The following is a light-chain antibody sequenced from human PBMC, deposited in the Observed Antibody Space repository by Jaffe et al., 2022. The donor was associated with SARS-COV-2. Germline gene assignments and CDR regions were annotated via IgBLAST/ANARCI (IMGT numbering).Light chain of an antibody. CDR2: WAS. Sequence: DIVMSQSPESLAVSLGERATINCKSSQSVLHSSTNKNYFAWYQQKPGQPPKLLIYWASTRESGVPDRFSGSGSGTDFTLTISSLQAEDVAVYYCQQYYSAPRTFGQGTKVEI. J-gene: IGKJ1*01. CDR3: QQYYSAPRT. CDR1: QSVLHSSTNKNY. V-gene: IGKV4-1*01.